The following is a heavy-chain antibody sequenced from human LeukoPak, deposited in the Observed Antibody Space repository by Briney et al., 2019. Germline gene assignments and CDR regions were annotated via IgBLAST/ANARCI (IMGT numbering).Heavy chain of an antibody. V-gene: IGHV3-53*04. CDR1: GFTVSNKF. CDR2: IYSGGNT. Sequence: GGSLRLSCGASGFTVSNKFMTWVRQAPGKGLDWVSIIYSGGNTYYADSVKGRFTISRHNSKNTLYLQMNSLRAEDTAVYYCASGGDDMGPFDYWGQGTLVTVSS. D-gene: IGHD3-9*01. J-gene: IGHJ4*02. CDR3: ASGGDDMGPFDY.